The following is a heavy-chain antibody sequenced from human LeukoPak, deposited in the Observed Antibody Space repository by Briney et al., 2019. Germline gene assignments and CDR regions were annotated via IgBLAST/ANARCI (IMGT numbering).Heavy chain of an antibody. CDR1: GAFSDYY. CDR3: ARLVGSSWYREVLRGRDY. V-gene: IGHV4-34*01. Sequence: PSETLSLTCAVYGAFSDYYWNWIRQPPGKGLEWIGEIHHSGSTSYNPSLKSRVTMSVDTSKSQFSLKLTSVTAADTAVYYCARLVGSSWYREVLRGRDYWGQGTLVTVSS. D-gene: IGHD6-13*01. J-gene: IGHJ4*02. CDR2: IHHSGST.